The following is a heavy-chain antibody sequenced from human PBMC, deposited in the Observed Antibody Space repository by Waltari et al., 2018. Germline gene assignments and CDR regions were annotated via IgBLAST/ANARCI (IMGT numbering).Heavy chain of an antibody. CDR1: GGSFSGYY. J-gene: IGHJ4*02. CDR3: ARIPDY. Sequence: QVQLQQWGAGLLKPSETLSLTCAVYGGSFSGYYWSWIRQPPGEGLEWIGEINHSGSTNYNPSLKSRVTISVDTAKNQFSLKLTSVTAADTAVYYCARIPDYWGQGTLVTVSS. CDR2: INHSGST. V-gene: IGHV4-34*01.